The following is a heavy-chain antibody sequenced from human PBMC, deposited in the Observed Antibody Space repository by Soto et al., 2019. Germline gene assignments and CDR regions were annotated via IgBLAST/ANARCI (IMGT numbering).Heavy chain of an antibody. D-gene: IGHD3-22*01. CDR1: GFTFSSYD. CDR3: EREMSSNPRGGYYGSDN. J-gene: IGHJ4*01. CDR2: IGTIGDT. Sequence: GGSLRLSCAASGFTFSSYDMHWVRQVTGKGLEWVSAIGTIGDTYYAGSVKGRFTISRENAKNSLYLQMDSLGAGDTAVYYCEREMSSNPRGGYYGSDNRRQGALFGVSS. V-gene: IGHV3-13*01.